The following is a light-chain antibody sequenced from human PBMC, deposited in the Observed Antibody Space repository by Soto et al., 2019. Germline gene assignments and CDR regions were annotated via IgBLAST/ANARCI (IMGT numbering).Light chain of an antibody. Sequence: DLQMTQSPSSLSAYVGDRVTITCRASQSVSDFLNWYQQKAGEAPMLLVYGASSLQSGVPSRFTGSGSETDFSLTINSLQPEDSATYYCQQSFILPYTFGQGTKLEI. V-gene: IGKV1-39*01. J-gene: IGKJ2*01. CDR1: QSVSDF. CDR3: QQSFILPYT. CDR2: GAS.